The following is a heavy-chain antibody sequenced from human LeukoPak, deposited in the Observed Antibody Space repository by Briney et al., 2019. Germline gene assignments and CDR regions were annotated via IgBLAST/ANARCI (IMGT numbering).Heavy chain of an antibody. Sequence: PGGSLRLSCAASGFTFSSYSMNWVRQAPGKGLEWVSYISSSSSTIYYADSVKGRFTISRDNAKNSLYLQMNSLRDEDTAVYYCARGVSSGGSCYSSPVRCHYGMDVWGQGTTVTVSS. J-gene: IGHJ6*02. CDR2: ISSSSSTI. D-gene: IGHD2-15*01. CDR1: GFTFSSYS. CDR3: ARGVSSGGSCYSSPVRCHYGMDV. V-gene: IGHV3-48*02.